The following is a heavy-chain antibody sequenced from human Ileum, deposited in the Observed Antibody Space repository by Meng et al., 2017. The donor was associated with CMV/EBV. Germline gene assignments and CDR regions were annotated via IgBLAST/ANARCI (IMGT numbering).Heavy chain of an antibody. D-gene: IGHD3-10*01. Sequence: GGFLESSDCYWGWIRQPPGKGLEWIGHIYYNGNTYYNPSLKTRVSISVDTSKIQFSLNLNSVTAADTAVYYCARTHYGSGTSHFDPWGQGILVTVSS. CDR3: ARTHYGSGTSHFDP. J-gene: IGHJ5*02. V-gene: IGHV4-39*07. CDR1: GGFLESSDCY. CDR2: IYYNGNT.